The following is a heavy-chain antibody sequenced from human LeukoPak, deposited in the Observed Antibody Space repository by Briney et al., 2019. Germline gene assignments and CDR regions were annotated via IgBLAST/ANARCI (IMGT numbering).Heavy chain of an antibody. CDR1: GYTFTSYD. D-gene: IGHD3-16*02. V-gene: IGHV1-8*01. CDR3: ARVSLPNRAYSQFTPEGPESYYFGY. Sequence: GASVKVSCKASGYTFTSYDINWVRQATGQGLEWMGWMNPNSGNTGYAQKFQGRVTMTRNTSISTAYMELSSLRSEDTAVYYCARVSLPNRAYSQFTPEGPESYYFGYWGQGTLVTVSS. J-gene: IGHJ4*02. CDR2: MNPNSGNT.